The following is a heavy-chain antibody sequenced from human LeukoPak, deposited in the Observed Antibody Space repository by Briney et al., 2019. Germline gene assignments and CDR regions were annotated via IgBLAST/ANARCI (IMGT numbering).Heavy chain of an antibody. CDR1: GYTFTSYD. V-gene: IGHV1-8*03. D-gene: IGHD6-6*01. Sequence: ASVKVSCKASGYTFTSYDINWVRQAPGQGLEWMGWMNPNSGNTGYAQKFQGRVTITRNTSISTAYMELSSLRSEDTAVYYCARGKRSSSGVYYFDYWGQGTLVTVSS. CDR2: MNPNSGNT. CDR3: ARGKRSSSGVYYFDY. J-gene: IGHJ4*02.